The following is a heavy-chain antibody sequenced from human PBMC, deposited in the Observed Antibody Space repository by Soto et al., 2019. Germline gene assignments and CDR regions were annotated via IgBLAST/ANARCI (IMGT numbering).Heavy chain of an antibody. CDR3: ARDRGGYFDY. CDR2: FYYSGST. V-gene: IGHV4-59*01. J-gene: IGHJ4*02. Sequence: PSETLSLTCTVSGGSISSYYWSWIRQPPGKGLEWIGYFYYSGSTNYNPSLKSRVTISVDTSKNHFSLKLSSVTAADTAVYYCARDRGGYFDYWGQGTLVTVSS. CDR1: GGSISSYY.